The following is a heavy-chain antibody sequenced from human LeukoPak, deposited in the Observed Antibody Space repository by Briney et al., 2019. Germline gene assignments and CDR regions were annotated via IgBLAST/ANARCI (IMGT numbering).Heavy chain of an antibody. Sequence: GGSLRLSCAASGFTFSSYSMNWVRQAPGKGLEWVSSISSSSSYIYYADSVKGRFTISRDNAKNSLYLQMNSLRAEDTAVYYCAKDLGDTMVRGVIDYWGQGTLVTVSS. D-gene: IGHD3-10*01. J-gene: IGHJ4*02. CDR3: AKDLGDTMVRGVIDY. V-gene: IGHV3-21*01. CDR2: ISSSSSYI. CDR1: GFTFSSYS.